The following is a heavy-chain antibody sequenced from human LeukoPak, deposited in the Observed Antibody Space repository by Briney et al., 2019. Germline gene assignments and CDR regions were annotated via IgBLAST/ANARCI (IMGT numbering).Heavy chain of an antibody. D-gene: IGHD2-2*01. Sequence: PGGSLRLSCAASGFTFSNSAMSWVRQAPGKGLEWVSGISGNAGSTFYADSVKGRFTISRDISKNTLYLQMNSLRADDTAVYFCAKDASTNWTYFYHYWGLGTLVTVSS. CDR3: AKDASTNWTYFYHY. CDR2: ISGNAGST. V-gene: IGHV3-23*01. CDR1: GFTFSNSA. J-gene: IGHJ4*02.